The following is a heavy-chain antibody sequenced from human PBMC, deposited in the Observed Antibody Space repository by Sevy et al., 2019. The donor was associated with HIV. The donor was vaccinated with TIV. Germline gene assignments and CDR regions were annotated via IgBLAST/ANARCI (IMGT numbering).Heavy chain of an antibody. Sequence: GGSLRLSCAACGFPVSSNYMSWVRQAPGKGLEWVSVIYSDGSTYHADPVKGRFTISRDNSKNTLYLQMNSLRVEDTAVYYCARGKSGYGYGLDYWGQGTLVTVSS. V-gene: IGHV3-66*01. J-gene: IGHJ4*02. D-gene: IGHD5-18*01. CDR1: GFPVSSNY. CDR3: ARGKSGYGYGLDY. CDR2: IYSDGST.